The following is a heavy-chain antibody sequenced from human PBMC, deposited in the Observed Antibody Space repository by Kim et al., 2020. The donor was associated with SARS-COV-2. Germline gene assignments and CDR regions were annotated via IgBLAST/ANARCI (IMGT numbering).Heavy chain of an antibody. CDR3: ARDPRGTYYHFDY. V-gene: IGHV3-33*01. D-gene: IGHD1-26*01. Sequence: YADSVKGRFTNSRDNAKDTVDLGMNSRRAEDTAVYYCARDPRGTYYHFDYWGQGTLVTVSS. J-gene: IGHJ4*02.